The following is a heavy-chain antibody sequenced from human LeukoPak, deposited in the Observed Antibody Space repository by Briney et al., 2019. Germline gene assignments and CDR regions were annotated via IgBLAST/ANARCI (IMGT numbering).Heavy chain of an antibody. CDR2: ISHEGSNK. CDR3: AKDRVSRDSSGYYRYYYSMDV. CDR1: GFTFGSYA. V-gene: IGHV3-30-3*01. J-gene: IGHJ6*02. Sequence: GGSLRLSCAASGFTFGSYAMHWVRQAPGKGLEWVAVISHEGSNKYNADSVKGRFTISRDNSKNTLYLQMNSLRAEDTAVYYCAKDRVSRDSSGYYRYYYSMDVWGQGTTVTVSS. D-gene: IGHD3-22*01.